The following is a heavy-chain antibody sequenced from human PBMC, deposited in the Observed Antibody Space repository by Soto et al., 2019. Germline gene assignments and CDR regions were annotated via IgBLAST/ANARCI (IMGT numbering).Heavy chain of an antibody. Sequence: ASVKVSCKASGDTFSFYTISWVRQAPGQGLEWMGWISAYNGNTNYAQKFQGRVTMTTDTSTSTAYMELRSLRSDDTAVYYCARSIVVVTALDYWGQGTLVNVSS. CDR3: ARSIVVVTALDY. CDR2: ISAYNGNT. CDR1: GDTFSFYT. J-gene: IGHJ4*02. D-gene: IGHD2-21*02. V-gene: IGHV1-18*01.